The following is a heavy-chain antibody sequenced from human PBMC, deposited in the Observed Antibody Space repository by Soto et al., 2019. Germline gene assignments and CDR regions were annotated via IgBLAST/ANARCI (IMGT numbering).Heavy chain of an antibody. J-gene: IGHJ4*02. Sequence: PGGSLRLSCAASEFIFSSYNMNWVRQAPGKGLEWVSFISPSSNTIRYAESVKGRFTISRDNAKNSLYLQMNSLRAEDTAVYYCARDSGIAVAGPQDLDYWGQGT. CDR2: ISPSSNTI. D-gene: IGHD6-19*01. CDR3: ARDSGIAVAGPQDLDY. CDR1: EFIFSSYN. V-gene: IGHV3-48*01.